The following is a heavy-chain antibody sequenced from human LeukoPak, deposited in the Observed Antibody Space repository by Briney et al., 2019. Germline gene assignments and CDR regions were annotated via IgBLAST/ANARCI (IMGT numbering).Heavy chain of an antibody. CDR2: IYYSGST. Sequence: PSETLSLTCTVSGGSISSYYWSWIRQPPGKGLEWIGYIYYSGSTNYNPSLKSRVTISVDTSKNQFSLKLSSVTAADTAVYYCARGAWGYDFWSGSSDAFDIWGQGTMVTVSS. V-gene: IGHV4-59*01. CDR3: ARGAWGYDFWSGSSDAFDI. J-gene: IGHJ3*02. CDR1: GGSISSYY. D-gene: IGHD3-3*01.